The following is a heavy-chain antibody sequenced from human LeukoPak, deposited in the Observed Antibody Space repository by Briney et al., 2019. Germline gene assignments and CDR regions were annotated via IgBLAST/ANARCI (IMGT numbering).Heavy chain of an antibody. CDR3: ARDDLTSSASKNWFDP. Sequence: ASVKVSCKASGYTFTSYGISWVRQAPGQGLEWMGWISAYNGNTNYAQKLQGRVTMTTDTSTSTAYMELRSLRSDDTAVYYCARDDLTSSASKNWFDPWAREPWSPSPQ. V-gene: IGHV1-18*01. D-gene: IGHD2-2*01. CDR1: GYTFTSYG. CDR2: ISAYNGNT. J-gene: IGHJ5*02.